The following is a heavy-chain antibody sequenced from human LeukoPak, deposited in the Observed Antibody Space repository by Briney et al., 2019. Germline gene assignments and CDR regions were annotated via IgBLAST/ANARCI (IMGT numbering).Heavy chain of an antibody. V-gene: IGHV3-23*01. Sequence: GGSLRLSCAASGFTFSTYAMNWVRQAPGKGLEWVSAISSSGGSTYYAGSVRGRFTFSRDNSKNTLYLQMNSLRAEDTAVYYCAKGLGEGAFDIWGQGTRVTVSS. CDR1: GFTFSTYA. J-gene: IGHJ3*02. CDR2: ISSSGGST. D-gene: IGHD1-26*01. CDR3: AKGLGEGAFDI.